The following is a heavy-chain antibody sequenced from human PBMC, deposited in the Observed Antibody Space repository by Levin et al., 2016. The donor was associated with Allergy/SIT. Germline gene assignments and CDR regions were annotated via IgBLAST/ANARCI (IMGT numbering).Heavy chain of an antibody. Sequence: SETLSLTCAVYGGSFSGYYWSWIRQPPGKGLEWIGEINRSGSTNYNPSLKSRVTISVDTSKNQFSLKLSSVTAADTAVYYCARASDIVEGQQLYYYYYYMDVWGKGTTVTVSS. J-gene: IGHJ6*03. CDR2: INRSGST. CDR3: ARASDIVEGQQLYYYYYYMDV. D-gene: IGHD2-15*01. V-gene: IGHV4-34*01. CDR1: GGSFSGYY.